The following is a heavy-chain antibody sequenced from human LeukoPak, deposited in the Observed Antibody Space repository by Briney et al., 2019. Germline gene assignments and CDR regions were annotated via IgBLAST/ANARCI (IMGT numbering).Heavy chain of an antibody. CDR1: GGSISSYY. J-gene: IGHJ3*02. V-gene: IGHV4-59*01. D-gene: IGHD3-16*02. CDR3: AGGVYDYVWGSYRYGAFDI. CDR2: IYYSGST. Sequence: SETLSLTCTVSGGSISSYYWSWIRQPPGKGLEWIGYIYYSGSTNYNPSPKSRRTISVETSTNKFFLKLSSMTGADTVVYYCAGGVYDYVWGSYRYGAFDIWGQGTMVTVSS.